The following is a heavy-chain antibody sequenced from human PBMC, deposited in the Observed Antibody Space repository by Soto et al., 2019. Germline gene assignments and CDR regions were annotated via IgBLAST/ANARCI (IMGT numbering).Heavy chain of an antibody. CDR3: ARGTMIVVAISDPAYDY. CDR2: INPNSGGT. CDR1: GYTFTSYD. Sequence: ASVKVSCKASGYTFTSYDINWVRQATGQGLEWMGWINPNSGGTNYAQKFQGWVTKTRDTSISTAYMELSRLRSDDTAVYYCARGTMIVVAISDPAYDYWGQGTLVTVSS. J-gene: IGHJ4*02. V-gene: IGHV1-2*04. D-gene: IGHD3-22*01.